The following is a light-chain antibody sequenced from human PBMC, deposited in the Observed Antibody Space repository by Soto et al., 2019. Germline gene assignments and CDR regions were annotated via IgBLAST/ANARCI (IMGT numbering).Light chain of an antibody. J-gene: IGLJ2*01. CDR1: SGSIASNY. CDR3: QSYDSSNSVV. CDR2: EDN. Sequence: NFMLTQPHSVSESPGKTVTISCTRGSGSIASNYVQWYQQRPGSAPTTVIYEDNQRPSGVPDRFSGSIDSSSNSASLTISGLKTEDEADYYCQSYDSSNSVVFGGGTKVTVL. V-gene: IGLV6-57*04.